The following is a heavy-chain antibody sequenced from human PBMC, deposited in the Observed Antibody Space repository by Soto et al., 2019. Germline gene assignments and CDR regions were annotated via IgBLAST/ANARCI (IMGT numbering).Heavy chain of an antibody. CDR3: ARDSGYDFLGRSPDAFDI. V-gene: IGHV1-2*04. CDR1: GYTFTGYY. Sequence: ASVKVSCKASGYTFTGYYMHWVRQAPGQGLEWMGWINPNSGGTNYAQKFQGWVTMTRDTSISTAYMELSRLRSDDTAVYYCARDSGYDFLGRSPDAFDIWGQGTMVTVSS. CDR2: INPNSGGT. D-gene: IGHD5-12*01. J-gene: IGHJ3*02.